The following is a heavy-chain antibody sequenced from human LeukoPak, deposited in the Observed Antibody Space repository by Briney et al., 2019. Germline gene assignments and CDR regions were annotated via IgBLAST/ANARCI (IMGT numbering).Heavy chain of an antibody. V-gene: IGHV3-23*01. CDR3: AKHSYGSSGQFISFDY. J-gene: IGHJ4*02. CDR1: GFTFSSYG. CDR2: MSGSGDRT. Sequence: PGGTLRLSCVASGFTFSSYGMSWVRQAPGKGLEWVSAMSGSGDRTFYADSVKGRFTISRDNSKNTLYLQMNSLRAEDTAVYYCAKHSYGSSGQFISFDYWGQGTLVTVSS. D-gene: IGHD3-22*01.